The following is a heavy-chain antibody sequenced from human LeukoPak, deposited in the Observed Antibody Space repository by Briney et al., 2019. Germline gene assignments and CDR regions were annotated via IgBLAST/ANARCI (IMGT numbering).Heavy chain of an antibody. D-gene: IGHD3-22*01. J-gene: IGHJ4*02. CDR3: ARRGVYYDSSGYHYYFDY. V-gene: IGHV4-39*07. CDR1: GGSISSNTFY. CDR2: IYYSGST. Sequence: PSETLSLTCTVFGGSISSNTFYWGWIRQPPGKGLEWIGTIYYSGSTYYNPSLRSRVTISVDTSKNQFSLKLNSVTAADTAVYYCARRGVYYDSSGYHYYFDYWGQGTLVTASS.